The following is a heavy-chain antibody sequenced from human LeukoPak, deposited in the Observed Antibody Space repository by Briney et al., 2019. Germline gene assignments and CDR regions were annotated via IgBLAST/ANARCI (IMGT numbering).Heavy chain of an antibody. J-gene: IGHJ3*02. V-gene: IGHV3-33*01. D-gene: IGHD3-22*01. Sequence: PGRSLRLSCAASGFIFRRNGMHWVRQVPGKGLEWVALIWYDGSKTYYADSVKGRFTISRDNSRNTLFLQMNSLRAEDTAVYYCARTYYYDSSGTRSDAFDIWGQGTMVTVSS. CDR2: IWYDGSKT. CDR1: GFIFRRNG. CDR3: ARTYYYDSSGTRSDAFDI.